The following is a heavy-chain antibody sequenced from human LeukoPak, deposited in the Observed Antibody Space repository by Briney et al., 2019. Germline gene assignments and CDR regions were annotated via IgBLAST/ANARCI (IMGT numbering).Heavy chain of an antibody. V-gene: IGHV3-66*02. CDR3: ARDGLQLSGTAMAHLDY. D-gene: IGHD5-18*01. CDR1: GFTVSSNY. CDR2: IYSGGST. Sequence: GGSLRLSCAASGFTVSSNYMSWVRQAPGKGPEWVSVIYSGGSTYYADSVKGRFTISRDNSKNTLYLQMNSLRAEDTAVYYCARDGLQLSGTAMAHLDYWGQGTLVTVSS. J-gene: IGHJ4*02.